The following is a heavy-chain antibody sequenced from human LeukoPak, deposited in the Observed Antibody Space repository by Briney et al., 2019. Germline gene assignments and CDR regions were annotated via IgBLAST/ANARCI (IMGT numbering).Heavy chain of an antibody. V-gene: IGHV4-61*02. Sequence: PSETLSLTCTVSGGSISSGSYYWSWIRQPAGKGLEWIGRIYTSGSTNYNPSLKSRVTISVDTSKNQFSLKLSSVTAADTAVYYCAREALLWFGDRQPFDYWGQGTLVTVSS. CDR2: IYTSGST. CDR3: AREALLWFGDRQPFDY. D-gene: IGHD3-10*01. J-gene: IGHJ4*02. CDR1: GGSISSGSYY.